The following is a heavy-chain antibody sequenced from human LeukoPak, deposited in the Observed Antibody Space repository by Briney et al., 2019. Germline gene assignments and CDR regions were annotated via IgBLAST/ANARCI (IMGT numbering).Heavy chain of an antibody. CDR1: GFTFSSYG. Sequence: GGSLRLSCAASGFTFSSYGMHWVRQAPGKGLEWVAFIRYDGSNKYYADSVKGRFTISRDNSKNTLYLQMNSLRAEDTAVYYCAEDTGSGWYRYFQHWGQGTLVTVSS. CDR3: AEDTGSGWYRYFQH. V-gene: IGHV3-30*02. CDR2: IRYDGSNK. D-gene: IGHD6-19*01. J-gene: IGHJ1*01.